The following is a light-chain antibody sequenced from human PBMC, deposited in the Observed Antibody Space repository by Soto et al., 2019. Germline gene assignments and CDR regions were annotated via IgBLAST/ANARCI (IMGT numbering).Light chain of an antibody. Sequence: QSVLTKPASVNGSPGGSITISCTGNSSDVGGFNSVSWYQLRPGTAPKLILYDVVDRPSGVSYRFSGSKSGNTASLTISGLQAADEADYFCSSYTSTMTNVFGSGTKVTVL. V-gene: IGLV2-14*03. CDR2: DVV. J-gene: IGLJ1*01. CDR3: SSYTSTMTNV. CDR1: SSDVGGFNS.